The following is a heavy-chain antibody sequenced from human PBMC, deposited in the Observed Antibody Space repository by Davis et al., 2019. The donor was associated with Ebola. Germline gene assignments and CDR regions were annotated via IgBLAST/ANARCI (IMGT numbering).Heavy chain of an antibody. Sequence: GESLKISCAASGFTFSGSAMHWVRQASGKGLEWVGRIRSKANSYATAYAASVKGRFTISRDDSKNTAYLQMNSLKTEDTAVYYCAKDSDSSGNDAFDIWGQGTMVTVSS. CDR1: GFTFSGSA. CDR2: IRSKANSYAT. CDR3: AKDSDSSGNDAFDI. V-gene: IGHV3-73*01. D-gene: IGHD3-22*01. J-gene: IGHJ3*02.